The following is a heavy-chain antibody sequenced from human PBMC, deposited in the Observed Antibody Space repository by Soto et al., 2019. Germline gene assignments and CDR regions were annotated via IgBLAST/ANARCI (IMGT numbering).Heavy chain of an antibody. CDR1: GLTFSSYG. CDR3: AKPFQRSGYYYDFWYFDV. V-gene: IGHV3-30*18. CDR2: ISHDGSTK. J-gene: IGHJ2*01. Sequence: QVQLVESGGGVVQPGRSLRLSCAASGLTFSSYGMHWVRQAPGKGLEWVAVISHDGSTKYYADCVRGRFTISRDNSNNTLYLQMDSLRPEDTALYYCAKPFQRSGYYYDFWYFDVWGRGTLVTVSS. D-gene: IGHD3-22*01.